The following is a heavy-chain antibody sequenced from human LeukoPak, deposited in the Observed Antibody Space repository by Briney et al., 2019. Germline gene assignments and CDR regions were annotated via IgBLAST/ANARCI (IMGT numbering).Heavy chain of an antibody. V-gene: IGHV4-59*01. Sequence: SETLSLTCTVSGDSISSYYWGWIRQPPGKGLEWIGYIYYSGTTNYNPSLKSRVTISVDTSENQFSLNLTSVTAADTAVYYCARGTLYSSGWYFDYWGQGTLVTVSS. CDR3: ARGTLYSSGWYFDY. CDR2: IYYSGTT. CDR1: GDSISSYY. J-gene: IGHJ4*02. D-gene: IGHD6-19*01.